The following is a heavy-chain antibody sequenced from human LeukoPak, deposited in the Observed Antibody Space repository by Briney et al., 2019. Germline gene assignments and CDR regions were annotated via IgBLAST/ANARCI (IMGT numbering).Heavy chain of an antibody. J-gene: IGHJ4*02. Sequence: SETLSLTCAVSGGSISSSNWWSWVRQPPGKGLEWIGEIYHSGSTNYNPSLKSRVTISVDKSKNQFSLKLSSVTAADTAVYYCAIRSSSGWHYFDYWGQGTLVTVSS. CDR2: IYHSGST. CDR3: AIRSSSGWHYFDY. D-gene: IGHD6-19*01. V-gene: IGHV4-4*02. CDR1: GGSISSSNW.